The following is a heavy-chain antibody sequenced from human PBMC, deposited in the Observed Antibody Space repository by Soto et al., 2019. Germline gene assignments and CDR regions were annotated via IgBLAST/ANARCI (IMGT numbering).Heavy chain of an antibody. V-gene: IGHV3-23*01. J-gene: IGHJ4*02. Sequence: GGSLRLSCAASGFTFSSYAMSWVRQAPGKGLEWVSAISGSGGSTYYADSVKGRFTISRDNSKNTLYLQMNSLRAEDTAVYYCAKYFQRGYSGYDYFDYWGQGTLVTVSS. CDR1: GFTFSSYA. CDR2: ISGSGGST. D-gene: IGHD5-12*01. CDR3: AKYFQRGYSGYDYFDY.